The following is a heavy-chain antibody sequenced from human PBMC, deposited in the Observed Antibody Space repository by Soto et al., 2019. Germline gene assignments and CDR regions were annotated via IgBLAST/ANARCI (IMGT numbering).Heavy chain of an antibody. Sequence: ASVKVSCKVSGYTLTELSMHWVRQAPGKGLEWMGGFDPEDGETIYAQKFQGRVTMTEDTSTDTAYMELSSLRSEDTAVYYCATVSLVVLITSLPNFDSWGQGTLVTVSS. CDR3: ATVSLVVLITSLPNFDS. J-gene: IGHJ4*02. CDR2: FDPEDGET. CDR1: GYTLTELS. V-gene: IGHV1-24*01. D-gene: IGHD3-22*01.